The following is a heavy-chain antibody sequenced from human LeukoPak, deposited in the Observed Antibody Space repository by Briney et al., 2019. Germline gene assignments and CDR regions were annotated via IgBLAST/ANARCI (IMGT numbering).Heavy chain of an antibody. CDR1: GGSISSGGYY. J-gene: IGHJ5*02. CDR3: ARDMTDWWFDP. Sequence: SETLSLTCTVSGGSISSGGYYWSWIRQHPGKGLEWIGYIYYSGSTYYNPSLKSRVTISVDTSKNRFSLKLSSVTAADTAVYYCARDMTDWWFDPWGQGTLVTVSS. D-gene: IGHD3-9*01. CDR2: IYYSGST. V-gene: IGHV4-31*03.